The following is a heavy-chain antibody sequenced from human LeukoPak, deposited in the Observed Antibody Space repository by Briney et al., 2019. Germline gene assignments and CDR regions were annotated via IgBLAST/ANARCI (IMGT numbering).Heavy chain of an antibody. V-gene: IGHV1-8*01. Sequence: ASVKVCCKASGYTFTSYDINWVRQATGQGLEWMGWMNPNSGNTGYAQKFQGRVTITADESTSTAYMELSSLRSEDTAVYYCARAYDSSGYYTDYWGQGTLVTVSS. D-gene: IGHD3-22*01. J-gene: IGHJ4*02. CDR2: MNPNSGNT. CDR3: ARAYDSSGYYTDY. CDR1: GYTFTSYD.